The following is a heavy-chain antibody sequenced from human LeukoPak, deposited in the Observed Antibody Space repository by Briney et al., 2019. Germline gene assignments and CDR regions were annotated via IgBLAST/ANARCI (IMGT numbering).Heavy chain of an antibody. Sequence: GGSLRLSCATSGFTFNNYVIHWVRQAPGKGLEWVALLRSHENDQHYADSVKGRFTLSRDNSKNMLYLQMNSLRAEDTAVYYCAKDATGKYYYYYMDVWGKGTTVTVSS. V-gene: IGHV3-30*02. D-gene: IGHD1-1*01. J-gene: IGHJ6*03. CDR3: AKDATGKYYYYYMDV. CDR2: LRSHENDQ. CDR1: GFTFNNYV.